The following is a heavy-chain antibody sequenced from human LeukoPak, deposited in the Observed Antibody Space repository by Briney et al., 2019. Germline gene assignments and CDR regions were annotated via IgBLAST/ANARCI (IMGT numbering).Heavy chain of an antibody. J-gene: IGHJ6*03. D-gene: IGHD3-10*01. CDR2: IYYSGST. V-gene: IGHV4-59*01. CDR1: GGSIKNYY. Sequence: PSETLSLTCTVSGGSIKNYYWTWIRQPPGKRLEWIGYIYYSGSTSSNPSLKSRVTISVDTSKNQFSLRLKYVTAADTAVYYCARDVPRGTGYMDAWGKGTTVTVSS. CDR3: ARDVPRGTGYMDA.